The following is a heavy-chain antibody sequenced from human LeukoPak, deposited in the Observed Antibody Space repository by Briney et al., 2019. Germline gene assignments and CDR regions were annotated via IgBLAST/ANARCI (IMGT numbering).Heavy chain of an antibody. CDR2: ISAGGGST. Sequence: GGSLRLSCVASGLTFSDHSMTWVRQAPGKGLFWVSGISAGGGSTYYADSVKGRFTISRDNSRNTLYLQMSSLRAEDTAVYYCAKDAAGPEYWGQGTLVTVSS. J-gene: IGHJ4*02. CDR1: GLTFSDHS. V-gene: IGHV3-23*01. CDR3: AKDAAGPEY. D-gene: IGHD6-13*01.